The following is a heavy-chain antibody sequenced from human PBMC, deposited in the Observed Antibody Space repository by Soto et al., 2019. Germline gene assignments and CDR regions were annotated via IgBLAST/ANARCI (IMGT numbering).Heavy chain of an antibody. CDR1: GLTFNISS. Sequence: GGSLRLSCAASGLTFNISSMSWARKTPGKGLEWVSAISGSGGSTYYADSVKGRFTISRDNSKNTLYLQMNSLRAEDTAVYYCAKELGIVAPASLDYWGQGTLVTVSS. D-gene: IGHD5-12*01. V-gene: IGHV3-23*01. J-gene: IGHJ4*02. CDR2: ISGSGGST. CDR3: AKELGIVAPASLDY.